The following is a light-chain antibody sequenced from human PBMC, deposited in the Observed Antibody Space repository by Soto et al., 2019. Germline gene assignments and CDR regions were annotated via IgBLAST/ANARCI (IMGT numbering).Light chain of an antibody. V-gene: IGKV1-5*01. CDR3: QQFYMGWT. Sequence: DIQMTQSPSTLSASVGDTVTITCRASQSVRGALAWWHHQPGSAPTVLIFDVSTLETGVPSRFSGFGSGTDFPLDISRLQPDDFGTYYCQQFYMGWTFGPGTRVDLK. J-gene: IGKJ1*01. CDR2: DVS. CDR1: QSVRGA.